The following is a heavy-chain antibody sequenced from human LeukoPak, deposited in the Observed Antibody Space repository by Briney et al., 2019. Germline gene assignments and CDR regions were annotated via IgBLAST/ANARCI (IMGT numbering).Heavy chain of an antibody. CDR3: AKDLIPQEYDYVWGSYRSPFY. V-gene: IGHV3-23*01. CDR2: ISGSGGST. J-gene: IGHJ4*02. Sequence: GGSLRLSCAASGFTFGSYAMSWVRQAPGKGLEWVSAISGSGGSTYYADSVKGRFTISRDNSKNTLYPQMNSLRAEDTAVYYCAKDLIPQEYDYVWGSYRSPFYWGQGTLVTVSS. CDR1: GFTFGSYA. D-gene: IGHD3-16*02.